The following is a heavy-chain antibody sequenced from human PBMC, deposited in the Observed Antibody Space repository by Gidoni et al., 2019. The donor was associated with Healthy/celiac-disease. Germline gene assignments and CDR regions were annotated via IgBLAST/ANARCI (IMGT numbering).Heavy chain of an antibody. J-gene: IGHJ4*02. Sequence: EVQLLESGVGLVQPGGSLRLSCAASGFTFSRYAMSWVRQAPGKGLEWGSAISGSGGSTYDADSVKGRFTISRDNSKNTLYLQMNSLRAEDTAVYYCAKNPYYDSSGYYYARGYYFDYWGQGTLVTVSS. V-gene: IGHV3-23*01. CDR1: GFTFSRYA. CDR2: ISGSGGST. D-gene: IGHD3-22*01. CDR3: AKNPYYDSSGYYYARGYYFDY.